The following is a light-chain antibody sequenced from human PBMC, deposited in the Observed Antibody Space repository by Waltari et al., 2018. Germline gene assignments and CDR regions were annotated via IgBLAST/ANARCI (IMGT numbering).Light chain of an antibody. CDR3: QQRSNWPPLT. J-gene: IGKJ4*01. CDR1: QNINNY. Sequence: IVLTQSPATLSLSPGERATLSCRASQNINNYLAWYQQKPGQGPRLLIFDASNRATGGPARFSGSGSGTDFTLTISSLEPEDFAVYYCQQRSNWPPLTFGGGTKVEIK. CDR2: DAS. V-gene: IGKV3-11*01.